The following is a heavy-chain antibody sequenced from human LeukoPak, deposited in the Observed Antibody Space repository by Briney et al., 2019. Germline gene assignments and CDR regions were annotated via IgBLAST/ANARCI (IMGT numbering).Heavy chain of an antibody. V-gene: IGHV3-7*01. D-gene: IGHD6-19*01. CDR2: IKQDGSEK. CDR1: GFTFSSYW. CDR3: ARDQGSGWYEARAFDI. J-gene: IGHJ3*02. Sequence: GGSLRLSCAASGFTFSSYWMSWVRQAPGKGLEWVANIKQDGSEKYYVDSVKGRFTISRDNAKNSLYLQMNSLRAEDTAVYYCARDQGSGWYEARAFDIWGQGTMVTVSS.